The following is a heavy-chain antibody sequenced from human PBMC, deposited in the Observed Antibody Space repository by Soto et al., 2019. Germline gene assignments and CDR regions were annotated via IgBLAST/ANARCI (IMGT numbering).Heavy chain of an antibody. CDR3: ARSRVVPAATYYYYYYGMAV. CDR1: GYSFTSYW. J-gene: IGHJ6*02. D-gene: IGHD2-2*01. Sequence: PXESLKISCKGSGYSFTSYWIGWVRQMPGKGLEWMGIIYPGDSDTRYSPSFQGQVTISADKSISTAYLQWSSLKASDTAMYYCARSRVVPAATYYYYYYGMAVWGQGTKVTVSS. CDR2: IYPGDSDT. V-gene: IGHV5-51*01.